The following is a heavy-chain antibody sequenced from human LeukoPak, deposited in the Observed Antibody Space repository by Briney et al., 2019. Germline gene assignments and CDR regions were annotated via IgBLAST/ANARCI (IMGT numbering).Heavy chain of an antibody. CDR3: ARGAVLLWFGELFSFDY. Sequence: NPSETLSLTCAVYGGSFSGYYWSWIRQPPGKGLEWIGEINHSGSTNYNPSLKSRVTISVDTSKNQFSLKLSSVTAADTAVYYCARGAVLLWFGELFSFDYWGQGTLVTVSS. V-gene: IGHV4-34*01. D-gene: IGHD3-10*01. CDR1: GGSFSGYY. J-gene: IGHJ4*02. CDR2: INHSGST.